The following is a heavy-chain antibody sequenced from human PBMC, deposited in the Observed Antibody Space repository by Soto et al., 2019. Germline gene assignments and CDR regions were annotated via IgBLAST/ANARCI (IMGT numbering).Heavy chain of an antibody. Sequence: GGSLRLSCAASGFTFSSYWMSWVRQAPGKGLEWVANIKQDGSEKYYVDSVKGRFTISRENAKNSLYLQMNSLRAEDTAVYYCARDRAYDSSGYYYYYYMDVWGKGTTVTVSS. CDR3: ARDRAYDSSGYYYYYYMDV. D-gene: IGHD3-22*01. J-gene: IGHJ6*03. V-gene: IGHV3-7*03. CDR2: IKQDGSEK. CDR1: GFTFSSYW.